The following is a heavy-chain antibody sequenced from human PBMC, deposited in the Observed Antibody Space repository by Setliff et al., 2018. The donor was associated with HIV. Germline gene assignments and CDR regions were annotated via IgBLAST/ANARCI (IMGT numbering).Heavy chain of an antibody. V-gene: IGHV4-39*07. Sequence: SETLSLTCTVSGGSISSSSYYWGWIRQPPGKGLEWIGSIYYSGSTYYNPSLKSRVSISLDTSKNQFSLKLTSVTAADTAVYFCARDLRAVTIDWGQGTLVTVSS. D-gene: IGHD4-17*01. CDR2: IYYSGST. J-gene: IGHJ4*02. CDR1: GGSISSSSYY. CDR3: ARDLRAVTID.